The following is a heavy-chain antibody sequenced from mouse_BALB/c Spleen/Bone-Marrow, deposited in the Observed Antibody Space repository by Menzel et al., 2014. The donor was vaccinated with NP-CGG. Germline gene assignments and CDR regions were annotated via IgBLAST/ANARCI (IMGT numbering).Heavy chain of an antibody. CDR2: IRLQSNNYAT. J-gene: IGHJ2*01. D-gene: IGHD1-1*01. CDR1: GFTFSNYW. CDR3: TRQPYYGYFDY. V-gene: IGHV6-6*02. Sequence: EVKLEESGGGLVQPGGSMKLSCVASGFTFSNYWMNWVRQSPEKGLEWVAEIRLQSNNYATHYAESVKGRFTISRDDSKSSVYLQMNNLRDEDTGIYYATRQPYYGYFDYWGQGTPLTVSS.